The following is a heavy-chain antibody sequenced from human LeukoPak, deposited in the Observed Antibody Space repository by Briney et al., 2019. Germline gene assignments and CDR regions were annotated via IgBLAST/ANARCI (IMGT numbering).Heavy chain of an antibody. CDR2: INPNSGGT. CDR3: ARDTQTAQTVVVIPNIHDAFDI. D-gene: IGHD3-22*01. CDR1: GYTFTGYY. Sequence: GASVKVSCKASGYTFTGYYMHWVRQAPGQGLEWMGWINPNSGGTNYAQKFQGRVTMTRDTSISTAYMELRSLRSDDTAVYYCARDTQTAQTVVVIPNIHDAFDIWGQGTMVTVSS. J-gene: IGHJ3*02. V-gene: IGHV1-2*02.